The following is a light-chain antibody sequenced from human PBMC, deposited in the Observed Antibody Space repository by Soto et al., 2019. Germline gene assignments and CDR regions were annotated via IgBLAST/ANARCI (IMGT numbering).Light chain of an antibody. Sequence: QSALTQPPSASGSPGQSVTISCTGTSSDVGAYKYVSWYQQYPGKAPKLMIYEVSKRPSGVHDRFSGSKSGNTASLTVSGLQAEDEADYYCTSYVGSDIWVFGGGTTLTVL. CDR2: EVS. J-gene: IGLJ3*02. CDR3: TSYVGSDIWV. CDR1: SSDVGAYKY. V-gene: IGLV2-8*01.